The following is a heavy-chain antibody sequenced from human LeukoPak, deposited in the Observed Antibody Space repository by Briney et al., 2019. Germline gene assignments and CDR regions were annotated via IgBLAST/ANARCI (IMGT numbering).Heavy chain of an antibody. V-gene: IGHV3-9*01. Sequence: PGGSLRLSCAASGFTFDDYAMHWVRHAPGKGLEWVSGISWNSGSIGYADSVKGRFTISRDNAKNSLYLQMNSLRAEDTALYYCAKRGGVVPAAHGAFDIWGQGTMVTVSS. CDR2: ISWNSGSI. D-gene: IGHD2-2*01. CDR3: AKRGGVVPAAHGAFDI. CDR1: GFTFDDYA. J-gene: IGHJ3*02.